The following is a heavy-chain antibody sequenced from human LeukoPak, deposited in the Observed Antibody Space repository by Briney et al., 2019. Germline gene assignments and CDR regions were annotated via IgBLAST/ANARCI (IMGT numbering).Heavy chain of an antibody. CDR1: GGSISSYY. D-gene: IGHD2-2*01. Sequence: SETLSLTCTVSGGSISSYYWSWIRQPPGKGLEWIGYIYYSGSTNYNPSLKSRVTISVDTSKNQFSLRLSSVTAADTAVYYCARVSGDQLLTFGYWGQGTLVTVSS. CDR2: IYYSGST. V-gene: IGHV4-59*01. CDR3: ARVSGDQLLTFGY. J-gene: IGHJ4*02.